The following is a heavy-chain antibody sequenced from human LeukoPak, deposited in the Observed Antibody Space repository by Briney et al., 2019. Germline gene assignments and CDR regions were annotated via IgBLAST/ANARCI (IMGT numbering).Heavy chain of an antibody. Sequence: QPGGSLRLSCAASGFTFSSYWMHWVRQAPGKGLVWVARIHGDGDNISYADSVRGRFTISRDNAKDTLYLHMNSLRPEDTAVYYCARAQVGAPTDLWGQGTLVTVSS. D-gene: IGHD1-26*01. CDR2: IHGDGDNI. V-gene: IGHV3-74*01. CDR3: ARAQVGAPTDL. J-gene: IGHJ5*02. CDR1: GFTFSSYW.